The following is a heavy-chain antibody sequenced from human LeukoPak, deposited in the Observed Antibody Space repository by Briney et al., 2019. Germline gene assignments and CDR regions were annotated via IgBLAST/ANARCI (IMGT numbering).Heavy chain of an antibody. CDR2: ISGSGSST. CDR3: AKVKVAAAGYDY. CDR1: GFTFSSYA. D-gene: IGHD6-13*01. J-gene: IGHJ4*02. Sequence: GSLRLSCAASGFTFSSYAMNWVRQAPGKGLEWVSTISGSGSSTYYADSVKGRFTISRDNSKNTLYLQMNSLRAEDTAKYYCAKVKVAAAGYDYWGQGTLVTVSS. V-gene: IGHV3-23*01.